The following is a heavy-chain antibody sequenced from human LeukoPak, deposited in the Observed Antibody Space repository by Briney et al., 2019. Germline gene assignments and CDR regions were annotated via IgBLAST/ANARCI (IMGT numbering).Heavy chain of an antibody. CDR2: IYYSGST. V-gene: IGHV4-59*08. CDR1: GGSISSYY. CDR3: ARLAYYYDSSDAFDI. D-gene: IGHD3-22*01. J-gene: IGHJ3*02. Sequence: SETLSLTCTVSGGSISSYYWSWIRQPPGKGLEWIGYIYYSGSTNYNPSLKSRVTISVVTSKNQFSLKLSSVTAADTAVYYCARLAYYYDSSDAFDIWGQGTMVTVSS.